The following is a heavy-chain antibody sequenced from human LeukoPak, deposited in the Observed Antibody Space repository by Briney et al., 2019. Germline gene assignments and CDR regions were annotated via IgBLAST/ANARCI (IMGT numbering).Heavy chain of an antibody. D-gene: IGHD3-22*01. J-gene: IGHJ4*02. CDR1: GFTFSSNG. V-gene: IGHV3-30*18. CDR3: AKAAAPDYYDSRGNYFDY. CDR2: ISYDGSNK. Sequence: GSLRLSCAASGFTFSSNGMHWVRQAPGKGLEWVAVISYDGSNKYYADSVKGRFTISRDNSKNTLYLQMNSLRAEDTAVYYCAKAAAPDYYDSRGNYFDYWGQGTLVTVSS.